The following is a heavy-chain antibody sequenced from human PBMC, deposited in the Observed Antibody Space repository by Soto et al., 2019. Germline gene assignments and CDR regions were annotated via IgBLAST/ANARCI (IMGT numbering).Heavy chain of an antibody. CDR1: GASISSSNW. D-gene: IGHD3-10*01. CDR2: IYHSGTT. J-gene: IGHJ4*02. Sequence: SETLSLTCAVSGASISSSNWWSWVRQPPGKGLEWIGEIYHSGTTNYNPSLKSRVTISEDKSKNQFSLKLSSVTAADTAVYYCASRGDGRPYFDYWGQRTLVTVSS. CDR3: ASRGDGRPYFDY. V-gene: IGHV4-4*02.